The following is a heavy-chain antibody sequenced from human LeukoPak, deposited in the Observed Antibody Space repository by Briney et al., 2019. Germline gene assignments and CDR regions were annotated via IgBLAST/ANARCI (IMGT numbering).Heavy chain of an antibody. D-gene: IGHD5-12*01. CDR1: GYSISSGYY. CDR3: ARLVGGYDLAYYYYYMDV. J-gene: IGHJ6*03. Sequence: SETLSLTCTVSGYSISSGYYWGWIRQPPGKGLEWIGSIYHSGSTYYNPSLKSRVTISVDTSKNQFSLKLSSVTAADTAVYYCARLVGGYDLAYYYYYMDVWGKGTTVTVSS. CDR2: IYHSGST. V-gene: IGHV4-38-2*02.